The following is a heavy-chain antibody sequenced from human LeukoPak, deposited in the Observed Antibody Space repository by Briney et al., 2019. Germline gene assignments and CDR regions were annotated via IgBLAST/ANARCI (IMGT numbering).Heavy chain of an antibody. CDR3: ARGGRRYSYGSLYFDY. CDR2: INHSGST. D-gene: IGHD5-18*01. J-gene: IGHJ4*02. V-gene: IGHV4-34*01. CDR1: GGSFSGYY. Sequence: PSETLSLTCAVYGGSFSGYYWSWIRQPPGKGLEWIGEINHSGSTNYNPSLKSRVTISVDTSKNQFSLKLSSVTAADTAVYYCARGGRRYSYGSLYFDYWGQGTLVTVSS.